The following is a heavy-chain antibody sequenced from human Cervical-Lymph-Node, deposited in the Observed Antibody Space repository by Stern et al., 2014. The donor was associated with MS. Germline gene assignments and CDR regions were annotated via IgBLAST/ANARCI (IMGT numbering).Heavy chain of an antibody. J-gene: IGHJ4*02. CDR3: ARDRWELSHYYFDY. CDR1: GFTFSSYA. Sequence: VQLVESGGGVVQPGRSLRLSCAASGFTFSSYAMHWVRQAPGKGLEWVAVISYDGSNKYYADSVKGRFTISRDNSKNTLYLQMNSLRAEDTAVYYCARDRWELSHYYFDYWGQGTLVTVSS. V-gene: IGHV3-30-3*01. D-gene: IGHD1-26*01. CDR2: ISYDGSNK.